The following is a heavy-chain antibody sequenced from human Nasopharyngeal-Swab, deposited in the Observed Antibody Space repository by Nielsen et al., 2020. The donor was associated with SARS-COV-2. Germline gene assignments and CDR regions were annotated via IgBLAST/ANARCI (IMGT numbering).Heavy chain of an antibody. Sequence: GASLKISCAASGFTVSSNYMSWVRQAPGKGLGWVLVIYSGGSTYYADSVKGRFTISRDNSKNTLYLQMNSLRAEDTAVYYCARGSFDYYYGMDVWGQGTTVTVSS. CDR1: GFTVSSNY. CDR3: ARGSFDYYYGMDV. V-gene: IGHV3-53*01. J-gene: IGHJ6*02. CDR2: IYSGGST.